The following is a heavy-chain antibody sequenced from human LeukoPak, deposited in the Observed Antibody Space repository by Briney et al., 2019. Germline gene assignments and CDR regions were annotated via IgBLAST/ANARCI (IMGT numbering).Heavy chain of an antibody. D-gene: IGHD3-10*01. CDR3: AGSWFYRDYFEY. CDR2: LSYDGSNE. V-gene: IGHV3-30*03. J-gene: IGHJ4*02. CDR1: GFPFSSYG. Sequence: GGSLRLSCAASGFPFSSYGMHWVRQAPGKGLEWVAVLSYDGSNEYYADSVKGRFTISRDNSKNTLYLQMNSLRVEDTAVYYCAGSWFYRDYFEYWGQGTLVPVSS.